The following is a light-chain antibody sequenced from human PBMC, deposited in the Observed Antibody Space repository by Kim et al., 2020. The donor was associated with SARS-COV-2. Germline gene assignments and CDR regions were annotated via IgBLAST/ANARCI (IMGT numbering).Light chain of an antibody. CDR1: QTISTW. CDR3: QHYIRFPYT. J-gene: IGKJ2*01. Sequence: SASVGDRVTITCRASQTISTWLAWYQQKPGKAPKLLLYLASTLESGVPSRFSGSGSGTEFTLTIDSLQPDDFATYYCQHYIRFPYTVGQGTKLEI. V-gene: IGKV1-5*03. CDR2: LAS.